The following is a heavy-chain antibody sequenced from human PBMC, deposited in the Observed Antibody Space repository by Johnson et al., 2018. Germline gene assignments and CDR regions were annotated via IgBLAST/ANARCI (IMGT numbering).Heavy chain of an antibody. CDR2: ISYDGSNK. CDR3: AKAEVVVTGPLSWSPLDY. V-gene: IGHV3-30*18. D-gene: IGHD2-21*02. CDR1: GFTFSSYG. J-gene: IGHJ4*02. Sequence: QVQLVESGGGVVQPGRSLRLSCAASGFTFSSYGMHWVRQAPGKGLEWVAVISYDGSNKYYADSVKGRFTISRDNSKNSLYLQMNSLRAEDTALYYCAKAEVVVTGPLSWSPLDYWGQGTLVTVSS.